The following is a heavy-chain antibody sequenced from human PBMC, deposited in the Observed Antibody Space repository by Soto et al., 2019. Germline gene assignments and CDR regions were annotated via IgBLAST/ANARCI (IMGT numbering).Heavy chain of an antibody. V-gene: IGHV3-23*01. CDR3: AKGVVGATTDYYYGMGV. D-gene: IGHD1-26*01. CDR2: ISGSGGST. J-gene: IGHJ6*02. Sequence: EVQLLESGGGLVQPGGSLRLSCAASGFTFSSYAMSWVRQAPGKGLEWVSAISGSGGSTYYADSVKGRFTISRDNSKNTLYLQMNSLRAEDTAVYYCAKGVVGATTDYYYGMGVWGQGTTVTVSS. CDR1: GFTFSSYA.